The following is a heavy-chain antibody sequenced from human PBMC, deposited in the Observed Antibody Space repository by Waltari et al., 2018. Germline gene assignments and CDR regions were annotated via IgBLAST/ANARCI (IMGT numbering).Heavy chain of an antibody. CDR1: GFTFDDYA. J-gene: IGHJ3*02. Sequence: EVQLVESGGGLVQPGRSLRLSCAASGFTFDDYAMHWVRQAPGQGLEWVSGISWNSGGIGYADSVKGRFTISRDNAKNSLYLQMNSLRAEDTALYYCAKDESYCSGGSCNDAFDIWGQGTMVTVSS. CDR3: AKDESYCSGGSCNDAFDI. V-gene: IGHV3-9*01. D-gene: IGHD2-15*01. CDR2: ISWNSGGI.